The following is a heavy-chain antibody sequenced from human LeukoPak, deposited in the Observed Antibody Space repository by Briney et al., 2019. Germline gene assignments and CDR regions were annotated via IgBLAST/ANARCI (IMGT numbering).Heavy chain of an antibody. J-gene: IGHJ4*02. V-gene: IGHV3-53*01. D-gene: IGHD3-22*01. Sequence: PGGSLRLSCAASGFTVSSNYMSWVRQAPGKGLEWVSVIYSGGSTYYADSVKGRYTISRDNSKNTLYLQMNSLRAEDTAVYYCASRYYDSSGYYYSEDYWGQGTLVTVSS. CDR2: IYSGGST. CDR3: ASRYYDSSGYYYSEDY. CDR1: GFTVSSNY.